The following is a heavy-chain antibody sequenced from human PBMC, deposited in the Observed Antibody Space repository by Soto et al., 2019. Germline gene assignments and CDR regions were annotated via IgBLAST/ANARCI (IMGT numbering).Heavy chain of an antibody. CDR2: ISAYNGNT. V-gene: IGHV1-18*04. D-gene: IGHD6-6*01. Sequence: QVQLVQSGAEVKKPGASVKVSCKTSGYTFTSLGISWVRQAPGQGLEWMGWISAYNGNTNYAQKLQGRVTMTTDTSTSTAYMELRSLRSDDTAVYYCARDKFGEQLAPDAFDIWGQGTMVTVSS. J-gene: IGHJ3*02. CDR1: GYTFTSLG. CDR3: ARDKFGEQLAPDAFDI.